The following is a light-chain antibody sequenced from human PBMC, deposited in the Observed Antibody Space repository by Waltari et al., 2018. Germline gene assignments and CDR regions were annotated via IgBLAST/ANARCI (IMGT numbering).Light chain of an antibody. CDR2: DKS. V-gene: IGKV1-39*01. Sequence: DIQMTQSPSPLSASVGDRVTITCRASQTLYNSLNWYQHKPGKAPKLLISDKSTFQSGVPSRFSGRGSGTEFTLTISRLQPEDFGTDYCQQSYTLPYTFGQGTKLDI. CDR3: QQSYTLPYT. J-gene: IGKJ2*01. CDR1: QTLYNS.